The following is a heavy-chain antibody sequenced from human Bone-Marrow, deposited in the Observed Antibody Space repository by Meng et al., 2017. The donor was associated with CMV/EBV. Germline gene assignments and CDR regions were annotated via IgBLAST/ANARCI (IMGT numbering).Heavy chain of an antibody. Sequence: ESLKISCAASGFTFSSYSMNWVRQPPGKGLEWIGSIYYSGSTYYNPSLKSRVTISVDTSKNQFSLKLSSVTAADTAVYYCARDRSGPGAKGSQGMDVWGQGTTVTVSS. V-gene: IGHV4-39*07. CDR3: ARDRSGPGAKGSQGMDV. CDR1: GFTFSSYS. J-gene: IGHJ6*02. D-gene: IGHD1-26*01. CDR2: IYYSGST.